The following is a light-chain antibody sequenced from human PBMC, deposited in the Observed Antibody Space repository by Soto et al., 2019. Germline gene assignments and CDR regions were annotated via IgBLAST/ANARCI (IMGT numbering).Light chain of an antibody. Sequence: EIVMTQSPATLSVSPGERATLSCRASQSVGSNLIWYQQKPGQAPRLLIYGVSTRATGVPARFSGSGSATEFTLTISSLQSEDFAVYYCQHYNNWPLTFGGGTKVDIK. CDR1: QSVGSN. CDR3: QHYNNWPLT. V-gene: IGKV3-15*01. J-gene: IGKJ4*01. CDR2: GVS.